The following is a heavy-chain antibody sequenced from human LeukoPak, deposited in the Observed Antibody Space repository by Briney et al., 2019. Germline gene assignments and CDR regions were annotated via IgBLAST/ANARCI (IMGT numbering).Heavy chain of an antibody. V-gene: IGHV3-30*19. J-gene: IGHJ4*02. D-gene: IGHD3-22*01. CDR2: ISYDGSNK. Sequence: GGSLRLSCAASGFTFSSYGMHWVRQAPGKGLEWVAVISYDGSNKYYADSVKGRFTISRDNSKNTLYLQMNSLRAEDTAVYYCAGGYDSSGYFPGTPRQFDYWGQGTLVTVSS. CDR3: AGGYDSSGYFPGTPRQFDY. CDR1: GFTFSSYG.